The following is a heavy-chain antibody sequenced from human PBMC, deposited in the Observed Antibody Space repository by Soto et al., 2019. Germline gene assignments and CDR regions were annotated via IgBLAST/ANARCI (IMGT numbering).Heavy chain of an antibody. CDR2: ISAGDVYT. J-gene: IGHJ4*02. CDR1: GYTLTSYA. Sequence: GASVKVSCKASGYTLTSYAMHWVRQAPGQRLEWMGWISAGDVYTKYSQNFQGRVTITSDTSASTAYMELSSLRSEDTAVYYCARGSDSSGYSAFDYWGLGTLVTVSS. D-gene: IGHD3-22*01. CDR3: ARGSDSSGYSAFDY. V-gene: IGHV1-3*01.